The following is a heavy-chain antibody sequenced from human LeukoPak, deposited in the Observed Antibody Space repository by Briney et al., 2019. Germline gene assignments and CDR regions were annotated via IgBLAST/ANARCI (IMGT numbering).Heavy chain of an antibody. CDR2: IYYSGST. J-gene: IGHJ6*02. CDR3: ARDTHHGMDV. Sequence: SETLSLTCTVSGGSISSYYWSWIRQPPGKGLEWIGYIYYSGSTNYNPSLKSRVTISVDTSKNQSSLKLSSVTAADTAVYYCARDTHHGMDVWGQGTTVTVSS. CDR1: GGSISSYY. V-gene: IGHV4-59*01.